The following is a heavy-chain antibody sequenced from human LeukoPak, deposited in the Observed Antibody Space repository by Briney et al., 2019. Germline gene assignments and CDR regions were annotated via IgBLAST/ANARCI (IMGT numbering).Heavy chain of an antibody. CDR1: GSSISSGGYS. CDR3: ARVDRAAAGIVFDY. D-gene: IGHD6-13*01. V-gene: IGHV4-30-2*02. CDR2: IYHSGST. Sequence: PSQTLSLTCAVSGSSISSGGYSWSWIRQPPGKGLEWIGYIYHSGSTYYNPSLKSRVTISVDRSKNQFSLKLSSVTAADTAVYYCARVDRAAAGIVFDYWGQGTLVTVSS. J-gene: IGHJ4*02.